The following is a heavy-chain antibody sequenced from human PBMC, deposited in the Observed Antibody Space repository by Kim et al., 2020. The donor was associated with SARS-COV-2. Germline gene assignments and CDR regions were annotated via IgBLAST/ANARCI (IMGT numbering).Heavy chain of an antibody. Sequence: ASVKVSCKASGYTFTSYYMHWVRQAPGQGLEWMGIINPSGGSTSYAQKFQGRVTMTRDTSTSTVYMELSSLRSEDTAVYYCAREVTGIAAAALASNNAFDIWVQGTMVTVSS. V-gene: IGHV1-46*01. CDR3: AREVTGIAAAALASNNAFDI. D-gene: IGHD6-13*01. J-gene: IGHJ3*02. CDR2: INPSGGST. CDR1: GYTFTSYY.